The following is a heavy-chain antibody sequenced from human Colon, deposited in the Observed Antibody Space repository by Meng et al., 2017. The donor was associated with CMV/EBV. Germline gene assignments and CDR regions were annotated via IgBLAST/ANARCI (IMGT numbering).Heavy chain of an antibody. CDR3: ARDGPSG. D-gene: IGHD7-27*01. V-gene: IGHV3-21*01. CDR1: GFTFYTYG. CDR2: IDPSSSYI. J-gene: IGHJ4*02. Sequence: GGSLRLSCAASGFTFYTYGMNWVRQAPGKGLEWVAYIDPSSSYIYYADSLKGRFAISRDNAKDSLFLQMNSLRDEDTAVYFCARDGPSGWGQGTQVTVSS.